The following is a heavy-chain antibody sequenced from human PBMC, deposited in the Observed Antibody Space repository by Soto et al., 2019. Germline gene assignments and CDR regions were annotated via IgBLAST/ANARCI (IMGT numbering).Heavy chain of an antibody. Sequence: EVQLVESGGGLVQPGGSLRLSCVASGFTFSNYWMYWVRQAPGEGLVWVSRINNDGSVSSYADSVKGRLTISRDNVKHTLYCQRDSLRAEDTAVYYCARGDCVGGTCYSLAGTFYYYMDVWSKGTTVTVSS. CDR3: ARGDCVGGTCYSLAGTFYYYMDV. CDR2: INNDGSVS. D-gene: IGHD2-15*01. J-gene: IGHJ6*03. V-gene: IGHV3-74*01. CDR1: GFTFSNYW.